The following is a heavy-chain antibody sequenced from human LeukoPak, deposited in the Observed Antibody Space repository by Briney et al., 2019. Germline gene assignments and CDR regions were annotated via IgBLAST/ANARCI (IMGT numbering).Heavy chain of an antibody. D-gene: IGHD3-3*01. CDR1: GFTFSSYA. CDR3: AKDNWVAWYYDFWSGYSEDY. J-gene: IGHJ4*02. Sequence: PGGSLRLSCAASGFTFSSYAMSWVRQAPGKGLEWVSAISGSGGSTYYADSVKGRFTISGDNSKNTLCLQMNSLRAEDTAVYYCAKDNWVAWYYDFWSGYSEDYWGQGTLVTVSS. V-gene: IGHV3-23*01. CDR2: ISGSGGST.